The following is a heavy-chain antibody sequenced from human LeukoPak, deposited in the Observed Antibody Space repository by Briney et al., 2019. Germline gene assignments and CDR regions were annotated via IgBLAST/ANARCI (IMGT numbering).Heavy chain of an antibody. Sequence: GGSLRLSCAASGFIVRNYAMSWVRQAPGKGLEWVSGISNSGGYTYCADSARGRFTISRDNSKNTLYLQMNSLRAEDTAVYYCAKDSGQWLRSPFDYWGQGTLVTVSS. CDR3: AKDSGQWLRSPFDY. J-gene: IGHJ4*02. D-gene: IGHD5-12*01. V-gene: IGHV3-23*01. CDR1: GFIVRNYA. CDR2: ISNSGGYT.